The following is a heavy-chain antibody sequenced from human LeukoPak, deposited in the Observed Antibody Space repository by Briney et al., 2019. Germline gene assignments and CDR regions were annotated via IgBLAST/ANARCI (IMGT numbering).Heavy chain of an antibody. J-gene: IGHJ4*02. D-gene: IGHD6-6*01. CDR2: ISSSSSYI. Sequence: PGGSLRLSCAASGFTFSSYAMSWVRQAPGKGLEWVSSISSSSSYIYYADSVKGRFTISRDNARNSLYLQMNSLRAEDTAVYYCAKGEYSSAVDYWGQGTLVTVSS. CDR1: GFTFSSYA. V-gene: IGHV3-21*01. CDR3: AKGEYSSAVDY.